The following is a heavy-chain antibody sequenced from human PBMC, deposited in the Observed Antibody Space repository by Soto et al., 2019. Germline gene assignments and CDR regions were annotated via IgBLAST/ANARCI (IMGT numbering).Heavy chain of an antibody. CDR2: INHSGST. Sequence: SETLSHTCAVYGGSFSGYYWSWIRQPPGKGLEWIGEINHSGSTNYNPSLKSRVTISVDTSKNQFSLKLSSVTAADTAVYYCARGGIKCSSTSCYNLQVGAPPSAAFDYWGQGTLVTVSS. D-gene: IGHD2-2*02. V-gene: IGHV4-34*01. CDR1: GGSFSGYY. J-gene: IGHJ4*02. CDR3: ARGGIKCSSTSCYNLQVGAPPSAAFDY.